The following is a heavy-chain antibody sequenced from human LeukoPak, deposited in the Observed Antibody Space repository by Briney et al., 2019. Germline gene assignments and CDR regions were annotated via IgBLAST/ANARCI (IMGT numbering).Heavy chain of an antibody. CDR3: ARVKWFGDEGGYYYGMDV. J-gene: IGHJ6*02. CDR2: INTNTGNP. D-gene: IGHD3-10*01. CDR1: GYTFTSYA. Sequence: ASVKVSCKASGYTFTSYAMNWVRQAPGQGLEWMGWINTNTGNPTYAQGFTGRFVFSLDTSVSTAYLQISSLKAEDTAAYYCARVKWFGDEGGYYYGMDVWGQGTTVTVSS. V-gene: IGHV7-4-1*02.